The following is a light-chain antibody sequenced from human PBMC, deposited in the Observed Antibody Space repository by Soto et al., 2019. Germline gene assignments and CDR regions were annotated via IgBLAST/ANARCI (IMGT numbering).Light chain of an antibody. Sequence: DIQMTQSPSSLSASAGDKVTITCRASQGIRNNLAWYQQKPGKVPTLLIYAASTLQSGVPSRFSGSGSGTDFTFTISSLQHEDVVTYYCQKYYSVPFTFGPGTKVEIK. CDR3: QKYYSVPFT. J-gene: IGKJ3*01. V-gene: IGKV1-27*01. CDR2: AAS. CDR1: QGIRNN.